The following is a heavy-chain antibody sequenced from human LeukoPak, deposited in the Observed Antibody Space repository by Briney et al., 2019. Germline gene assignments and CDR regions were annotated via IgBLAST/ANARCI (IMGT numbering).Heavy chain of an antibody. V-gene: IGHV3-9*01. CDR2: ISWNSGSI. CDR3: AKDHGMDV. Sequence: GRSLRLSCAASGFTFDDYAMHWVRQAPGKGLEWVSGISWNSGSIGYADSVKGRFTISRDNAKNSLYLQMNSLRAEDTALYYCAKDHGMDVRGQGTTVTVSS. J-gene: IGHJ6*02. CDR1: GFTFDDYA.